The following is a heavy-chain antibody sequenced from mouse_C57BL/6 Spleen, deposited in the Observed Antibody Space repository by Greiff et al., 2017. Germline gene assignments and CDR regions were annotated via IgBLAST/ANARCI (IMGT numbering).Heavy chain of an antibody. V-gene: IGHV3-6*01. D-gene: IGHD1-1*01. CDR3: AREDTTVAGDY. CDR2: ISYDGSN. J-gene: IGHJ4*01. Sequence: EVQLQQSGPGLVKPSQSLSLTCSVTGYSITSGYYWNWIRQFPGNKLEWMGYISYDGSNNYNPSLKNRISITRDTSKNQFFLKLNSVTTEDTATYYCAREDTTVAGDYWGQGTSVTVSS. CDR1: GYSITSGYY.